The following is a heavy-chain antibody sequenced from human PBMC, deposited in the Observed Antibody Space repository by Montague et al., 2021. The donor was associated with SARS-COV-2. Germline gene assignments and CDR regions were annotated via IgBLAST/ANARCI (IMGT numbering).Heavy chain of an antibody. CDR3: ARDERSLVLRWFGELLYTYLDY. V-gene: IGHV3-30-3*01. Sequence: SLRLSCAASGFTFSSYAMHWVRQAPGKGLEWVAVISYDGSNKYYADSVKGRFTISRDNSKNTLYLQMNSLRAEDTAVYYCARDERSLVLRWFGELLYTYLDYWGQGTLVTVSS. CDR1: GFTFSSYA. CDR2: ISYDGSNK. D-gene: IGHD3-10*01. J-gene: IGHJ4*02.